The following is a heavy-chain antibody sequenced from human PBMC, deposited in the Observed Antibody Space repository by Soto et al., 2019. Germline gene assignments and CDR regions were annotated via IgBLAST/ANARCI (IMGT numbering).Heavy chain of an antibody. Sequence: PSETLSLTCTGSVCAIIRSIFHWGWIRQPPGKWLEWICSIYYSGSTYYSPSLKSRVTISVDTSKNQFSLKLSSVTAADTAVYYCARRERAAGTDWWFDPWGQGTLVT. D-gene: IGHD6-13*01. CDR1: VCAIIRSIFH. CDR2: IYYSGST. V-gene: IGHV4-39*01. J-gene: IGHJ5*02. CDR3: ARRERAAGTDWWFDP.